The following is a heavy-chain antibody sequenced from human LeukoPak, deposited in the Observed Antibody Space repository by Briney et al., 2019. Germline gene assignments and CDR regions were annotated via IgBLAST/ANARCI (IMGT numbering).Heavy chain of an antibody. Sequence: SETLSLTCTVSGGSISSRSYYWDWIRQLPGKGLEWIGNIYYSGSTSYNPSLKSRVTISVDTSKNQFSLNLSSVAAADTAVYYCARRTSGNYGSDYWGQGTLVTVSS. CDR3: ARRTSGNYGSDY. V-gene: IGHV4-39*01. J-gene: IGHJ4*02. D-gene: IGHD1-26*01. CDR1: GGSISSRSYY. CDR2: IYYSGST.